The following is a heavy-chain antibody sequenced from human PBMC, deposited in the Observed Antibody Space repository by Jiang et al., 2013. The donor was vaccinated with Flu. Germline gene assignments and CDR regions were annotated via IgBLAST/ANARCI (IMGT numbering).Heavy chain of an antibody. CDR3: ARLHPNAYGDY. Sequence: PGLVKPSETLSLTCTVSGGSISSYYWTWIRQPPGKGLEWIGYIYYSGSTNYNPSLKSRVTMSLDTSKKQFSLKLSSVTAADTAIYYCARLHPNAYGDYWGQGTLVTVSS. CDR2: IYYSGST. CDR1: GGSISSYY. D-gene: IGHD3-16*01. V-gene: IGHV4-59*08. J-gene: IGHJ4*02.